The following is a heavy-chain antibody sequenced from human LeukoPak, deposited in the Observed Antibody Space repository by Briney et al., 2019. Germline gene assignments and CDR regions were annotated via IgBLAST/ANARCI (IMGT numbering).Heavy chain of an antibody. V-gene: IGHV1-24*01. Sequence: ASVKVSCKVSGYTLTELSMHWERQAPGKGLEWMGGFDPEDGETIYAQKFQGRVTMTEDTSTDTAYMELSSLRSEDTAVYYCATDSGKITMVRGVIIREYYFDYWGQGTLVTVSS. CDR3: ATDSGKITMVRGVIIREYYFDY. D-gene: IGHD3-10*01. CDR2: FDPEDGET. CDR1: GYTLTELS. J-gene: IGHJ4*02.